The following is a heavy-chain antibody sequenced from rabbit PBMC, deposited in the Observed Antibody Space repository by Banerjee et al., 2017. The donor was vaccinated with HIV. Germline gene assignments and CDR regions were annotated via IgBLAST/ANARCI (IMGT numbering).Heavy chain of an antibody. CDR2: IDTGKGST. CDR1: GFSFSSYY. CDR3: ARISGSGSYVQYYFVL. J-gene: IGHJ4*01. Sequence: QLVESGGGLVQPEGSLTLTCTASGFSFSSYYMCWVRQAPGKGLEWIGIIDTGKGSTDYASWVNGRFTISNDNAQSTVDLQMNSLTAADTATYFCARISGSGSYVQYYFVLWGPGTLVTVS. D-gene: IGHD1-1*01. V-gene: IGHV1S7*01.